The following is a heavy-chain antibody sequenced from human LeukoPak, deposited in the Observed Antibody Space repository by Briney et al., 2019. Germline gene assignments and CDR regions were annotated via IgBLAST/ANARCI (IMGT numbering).Heavy chain of an antibody. V-gene: IGHV4-31*03. CDR3: ARARGYPEIYYFDY. Sequence: SETLSLTCTVSGGSISSGGYYWSWIRQHPGKGLEWIGYIYYSGSTYYNPSLKSRVTISVDTSKNQFSLKLSSVIAADTAVYYCARARGYPEIYYFDYWGQGTLVTVSS. D-gene: IGHD1-1*01. J-gene: IGHJ4*02. CDR2: IYYSGST. CDR1: GGSISSGGYY.